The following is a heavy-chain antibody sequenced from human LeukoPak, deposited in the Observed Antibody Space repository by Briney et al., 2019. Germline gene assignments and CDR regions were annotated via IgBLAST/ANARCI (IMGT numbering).Heavy chain of an antibody. CDR2: INWNGDST. J-gene: IGHJ4*02. D-gene: IGHD3-22*01. Sequence: PGGSLRLSCAASGFSFDDYGMSWVRQAPGKGLEWVSGINWNGDSTGYADSVKGRFTIPRDNAKNSLYLQMNSLRAEDTALYYCARLVVITGRFDYWGQGTLVTVSS. CDR1: GFSFDDYG. V-gene: IGHV3-20*04. CDR3: ARLVVITGRFDY.